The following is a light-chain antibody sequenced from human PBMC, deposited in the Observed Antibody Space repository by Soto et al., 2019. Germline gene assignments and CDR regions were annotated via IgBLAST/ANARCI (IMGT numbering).Light chain of an antibody. V-gene: IGKV1-12*01. CDR3: QQSYSSPRA. CDR1: QGISSW. Sequence: DLQMTQSPSSVSASVGDRVTITCRASQGISSWLAWYQQKPGKAPKLLSYAASRLQSGVPSRFSGSGSGTYFTLTTSSLQPEEFGIYYCQQSYSSPRAFGQGTKLEIK. CDR2: AAS. J-gene: IGKJ2*01.